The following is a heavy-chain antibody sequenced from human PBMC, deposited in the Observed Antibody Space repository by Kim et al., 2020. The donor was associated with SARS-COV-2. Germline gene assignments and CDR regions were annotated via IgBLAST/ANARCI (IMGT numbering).Heavy chain of an antibody. Sequence: GGSLRLSCAASGFSDSVTYMSWVRQAPGRGLEWVSVLYTGGSSYYADTVKGCFIIYRDDSENTLYLRMNSLSAEDTAVYFCASVVAEIRDYYYMDVWGKGTTVSVSS. CDR2: LYTGGSS. CDR1: GFSDSVTY. CDR3: ASVVAEIRDYYYMDV. D-gene: IGHD2-15*01. V-gene: IGHV3-53*01. J-gene: IGHJ6*03.